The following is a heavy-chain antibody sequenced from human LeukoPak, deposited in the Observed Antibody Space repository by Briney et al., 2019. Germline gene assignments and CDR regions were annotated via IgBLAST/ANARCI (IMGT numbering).Heavy chain of an antibody. CDR2: IKQDGSEK. CDR1: GFTFSSYW. D-gene: IGHD6-19*01. J-gene: IGHJ4*02. V-gene: IGHV3-7*01. Sequence: PGGSLRLSCAASGFTFSSYWMSWVRQAPGKGLEWVANIKQDGSEKYYVDSVKGRFTISRDSAKNSLYLQMNSLRAEDTAVYYCARDSTGMLAGTNYWGQGTLVTVSS. CDR3: ARDSTGMLAGTNY.